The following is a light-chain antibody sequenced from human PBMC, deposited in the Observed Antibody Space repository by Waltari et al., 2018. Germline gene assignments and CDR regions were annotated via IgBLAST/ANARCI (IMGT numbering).Light chain of an antibody. J-gene: IGLJ3*02. Sequence: SSELTQDPAVSVALGQIVRITCQGDSLRSYYANWYQQKPRQAPFLVILAKNNRPSGIPDRFSGSSSGNTASLTITGAQAEDEADYYCNSRDSSGNQWVFGGGTKLTVL. CDR1: SLRSYY. CDR2: AKN. V-gene: IGLV3-19*01. CDR3: NSRDSSGNQWV.